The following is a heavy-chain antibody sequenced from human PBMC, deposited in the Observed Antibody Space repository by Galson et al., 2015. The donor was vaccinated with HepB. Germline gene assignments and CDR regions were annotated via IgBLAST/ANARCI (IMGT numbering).Heavy chain of an antibody. J-gene: IGHJ4*02. V-gene: IGHV3-23*01. CDR1: GFTFTTYA. D-gene: IGHD6-13*01. CDR3: ARSMQVVAAADH. CDR2: ISGSATST. Sequence: SLRLSCATSGFTFTTYAMSWVRQAPGKGLEWVSGISGSATSTYYADSVKGRFIISRDNSKNTVSLQMNSLREEDTAVYYCARSMQVVAAADHWGQGTLVTVSS.